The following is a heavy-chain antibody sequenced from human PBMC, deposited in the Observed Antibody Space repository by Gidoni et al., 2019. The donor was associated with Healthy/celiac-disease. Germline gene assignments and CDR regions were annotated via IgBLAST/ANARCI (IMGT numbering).Heavy chain of an antibody. CDR2: IKSKTDGGTT. CDR1: GFTFSNAW. D-gene: IGHD4-17*01. Sequence: EVQLVESGGGLVKPGGSLRLSCAASGFTFSNAWMSWVRQAPGKGLEWVGRIKSKTDGGTTDYAAPVKGRFTISRDDSKNTLYLQMNSLKTEDTAVYYCTTYYASPARTVTTLLNYWGQGTLVTVSS. V-gene: IGHV3-15*01. J-gene: IGHJ4*02. CDR3: TTYYASPARTVTTLLNY.